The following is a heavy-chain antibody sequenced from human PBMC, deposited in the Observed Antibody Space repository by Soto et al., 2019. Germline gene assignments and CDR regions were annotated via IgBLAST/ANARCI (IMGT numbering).Heavy chain of an antibody. CDR2: IIPIFGTA. Sequence: SVKVSCKASGGTFSSYAISWVRQAPGQGLEWMGGIIPIFGTANYAQKFQSRVTITADESTSTAYMELSSLRSEDTAVYYCARGVDAGTTHYGMDVWGQGTTVTVSS. V-gene: IGHV1-69*13. J-gene: IGHJ6*02. D-gene: IGHD1-7*01. CDR1: GGTFSSYA. CDR3: ARGVDAGTTHYGMDV.